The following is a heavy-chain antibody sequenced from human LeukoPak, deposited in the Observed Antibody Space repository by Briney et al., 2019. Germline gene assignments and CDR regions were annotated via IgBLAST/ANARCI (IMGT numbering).Heavy chain of an antibody. Sequence: SETLSLTCTVSGGSINSGGYYWSWIRQPPGKGLEWIGEINHSGNTNYNPSLKSRVTISADASKNQFSLKLNSVTAADTAVYYCARGLINTRYFYGSGSYGPAYYFDYWGQGTLVTVSS. CDR1: GGSINSGGYY. J-gene: IGHJ4*02. CDR2: INHSGNT. V-gene: IGHV4-30-2*01. D-gene: IGHD3-10*01. CDR3: ARGLINTRYFYGSGSYGPAYYFDY.